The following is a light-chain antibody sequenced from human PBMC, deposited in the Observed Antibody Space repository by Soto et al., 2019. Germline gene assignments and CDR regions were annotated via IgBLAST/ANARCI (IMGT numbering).Light chain of an antibody. CDR2: GAS. Sequence: EIGFTHSPGTVSLSQGERATLSCRASQSVSSYLAWYQQKPGQAPRLLIYGASSRATGIPDRFSGSGSGTDFTLTISRLEPEDFAVYYCHHYGSSAWTFGQGTKVDIK. J-gene: IGKJ1*01. CDR1: QSVSSY. CDR3: HHYGSSAWT. V-gene: IGKV3-20*01.